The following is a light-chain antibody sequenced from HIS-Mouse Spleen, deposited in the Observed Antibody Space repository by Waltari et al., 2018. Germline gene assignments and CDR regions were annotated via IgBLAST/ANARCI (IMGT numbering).Light chain of an antibody. CDR2: EGS. J-gene: IGLJ3*02. CDR3: CSYAGSSTWV. CDR1: SSDVGSYNL. Sequence: QSALTQPASVYGSPGQSITIPCTGTSSDVGSYNLGSWYQQHPCKAPKLMIYEGSKRPSGVSNRFSGSKSGNTASLTISGLQAEDEADYYCCSYAGSSTWVFGGGTKLTVL. V-gene: IGLV2-23*01.